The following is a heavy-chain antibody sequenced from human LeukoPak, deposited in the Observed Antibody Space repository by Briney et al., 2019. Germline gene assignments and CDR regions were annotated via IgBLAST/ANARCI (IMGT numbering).Heavy chain of an antibody. J-gene: IGHJ6*02. V-gene: IGHV3-7*01. CDR1: GFTFKDYW. CDR3: ATYDNWVAGDV. Sequence: PGGSLRLSCAASGFTFKDYWMSWVRQAPGKGPEWVANINKEGNEEHFVDSVKVRFTVSRDNDKKSLFLQMNSLRVEDTAVYYCATYDNWVAGDVWGQGTTVSVSS. CDR2: INKEGNEE. D-gene: IGHD1-1*01.